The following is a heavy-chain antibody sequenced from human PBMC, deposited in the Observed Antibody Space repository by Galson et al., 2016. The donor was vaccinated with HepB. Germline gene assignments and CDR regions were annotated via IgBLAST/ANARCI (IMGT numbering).Heavy chain of an antibody. D-gene: IGHD2-2*01. CDR2: IDHMGTT. Sequence: SETLSLTCAVYGGSFSGHYWSWIRQTPGKGLEWIGAIDHMGTTNYNPSLKSRVTISKDTSKNQFSLKVTSMTAADTAIYYCAREIGGRCYSSSCYSRFDPWGQGALVSVSS. CDR3: AREIGGRCYSSSCYSRFDP. CDR1: GGSFSGHY. V-gene: IGHV4-34*01. J-gene: IGHJ5*02.